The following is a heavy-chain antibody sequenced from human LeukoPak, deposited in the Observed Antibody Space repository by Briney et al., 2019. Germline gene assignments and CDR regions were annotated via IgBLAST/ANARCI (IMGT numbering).Heavy chain of an antibody. Sequence: GASVKVSCKASGGTFSSYAISWVRQAPGQGLEWMGRIIPIFGTANYAQKFQGRVTITTDESTSTAYRKLRSLRSEDTAVYYCASTVEMATLDFDYWGQGTLVTVSS. CDR1: GGTFSSYA. V-gene: IGHV1-69*05. CDR3: ASTVEMATLDFDY. J-gene: IGHJ4*02. D-gene: IGHD5-24*01. CDR2: IIPIFGTA.